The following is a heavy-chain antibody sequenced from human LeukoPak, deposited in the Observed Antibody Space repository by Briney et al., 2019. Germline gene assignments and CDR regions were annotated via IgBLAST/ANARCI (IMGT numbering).Heavy chain of an antibody. D-gene: IGHD3-3*01. J-gene: IGHJ4*02. CDR3: ARTLYDFWSGYHDY. CDR1: GITFSDYY. CDR2: ISSSGSTI. V-gene: IGHV3-11*01. Sequence: GGSLRLSCVASGITFSDYYMSWIRQAPGKGLEWVSYISSSGSTIYYADSVKGRFTISRDNAKNSLYLQMNSLRAEDTAVYYCARTLYDFWSGYHDYWGQGTLVTVSS.